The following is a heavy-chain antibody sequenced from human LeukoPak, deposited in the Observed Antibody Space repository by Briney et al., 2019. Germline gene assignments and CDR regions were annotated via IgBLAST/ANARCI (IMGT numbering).Heavy chain of an antibody. J-gene: IGHJ4*02. CDR3: GSSVVAAIDY. Sequence: PGGSLRLSCAASGFTFSSYGMHWVRQAPGKGLEWVAVIWYDGSNKYYADSVKGRFTISRDNSKNTLYLQMNSLRAEGTAVYYCGSSVVAAIDYWGQGTLVTVSS. V-gene: IGHV3-33*01. D-gene: IGHD2-15*01. CDR1: GFTFSSYG. CDR2: IWYDGSNK.